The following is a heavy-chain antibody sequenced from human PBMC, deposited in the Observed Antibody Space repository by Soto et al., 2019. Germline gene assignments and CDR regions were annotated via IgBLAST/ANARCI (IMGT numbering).Heavy chain of an antibody. D-gene: IGHD2-15*01. CDR2: VNHGGST. CDR3: ARFLLPHSLRDCFNP. CDR1: GGSFGHYS. V-gene: IGHV4-34*01. J-gene: IGHJ5*02. Sequence: SETLSLTCAVYGGSFGHYSWRWIRQPPGKGLDWIGEVNHGGSTNNNPSFKSRVIISVDTSQKQFSLKLGSLTAADVALHSCARFLLPHSLRDCFNPWGREVLVTVS.